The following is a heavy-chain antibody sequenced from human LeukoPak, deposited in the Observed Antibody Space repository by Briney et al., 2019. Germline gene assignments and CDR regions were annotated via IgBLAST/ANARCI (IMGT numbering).Heavy chain of an antibody. V-gene: IGHV4-4*02. CDR2: IYHSGST. CDR3: ARIVVVVAADNWFDP. Sequence: SGTLSLTCAASGGSISSSNWWSWVRQPPGKGLEWIGEIYHSGSTNYNSSLKSRVTISVDKSKNQFSLKLSSVTAADTAVYYCARIVVVVAADNWFDPWGQGTLVTVSS. D-gene: IGHD2-15*01. CDR1: GGSISSSNW. J-gene: IGHJ5*02.